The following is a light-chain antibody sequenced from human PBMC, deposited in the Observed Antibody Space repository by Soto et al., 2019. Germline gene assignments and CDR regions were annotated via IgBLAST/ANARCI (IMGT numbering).Light chain of an antibody. CDR2: DAS. V-gene: IGKV3-15*01. CDR3: QQCRNWPLT. Sequence: EIVMTQSPATLSASPGEGATLSCKASQNVYNNLAWYQQRPGQPPRLLIYDASTRATGISARFSGSGYGTEFTLTISSLQSEDFAAYFCQQCRNWPLTFGGGTKV. CDR1: QNVYNN. J-gene: IGKJ4*01.